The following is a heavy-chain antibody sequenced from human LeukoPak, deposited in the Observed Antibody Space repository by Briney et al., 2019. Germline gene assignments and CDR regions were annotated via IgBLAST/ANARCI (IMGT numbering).Heavy chain of an antibody. V-gene: IGHV4-59*08. CDR3: ARYGGSGWVIGN. CDR2: IYYTGAT. J-gene: IGHJ4*02. CDR1: GGSISSYY. Sequence: SETLSLTCTVSGGSISSYYWTWIRQPPGKGLEWIGYIYYTGATSYNPSLTSRVTISVDTSKKQFSLKLTSVTAADTAVYYCARYGGSGWVIGNWGQGTLVTVSS. D-gene: IGHD6-19*01.